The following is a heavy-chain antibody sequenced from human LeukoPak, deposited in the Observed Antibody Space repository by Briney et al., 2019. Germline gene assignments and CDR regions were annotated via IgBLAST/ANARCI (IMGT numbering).Heavy chain of an antibody. CDR2: ISSSGSTI. Sequence: GGSLRLSCAASGFTFSSYEMNWVRQAPGKGLEWVSYISSSGSTIYYADSVKGRFTISRDNSKNTLYLQMNSLRAEDTAVYYCAKDRIVMGDSPIPHYYMDVWGKGTTVTISS. J-gene: IGHJ6*03. V-gene: IGHV3-48*03. D-gene: IGHD3-16*02. CDR1: GFTFSSYE. CDR3: AKDRIVMGDSPIPHYYMDV.